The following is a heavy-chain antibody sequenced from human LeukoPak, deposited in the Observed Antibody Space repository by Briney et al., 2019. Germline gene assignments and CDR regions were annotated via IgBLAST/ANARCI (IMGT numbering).Heavy chain of an antibody. CDR3: ARDLRAEGWFDP. Sequence: SGGSLRLSCAASAFSLSAYNMNWVRQAPGKGLEWVSSISYTGTYIYYADSVKGRFTISRDNAKNSLYLQMNSLRAEDTALYHCARDLRAEGWFDPWGQGTLVTVSS. D-gene: IGHD3-10*01. J-gene: IGHJ5*02. V-gene: IGHV3-21*04. CDR2: ISYTGTYI. CDR1: AFSLSAYN.